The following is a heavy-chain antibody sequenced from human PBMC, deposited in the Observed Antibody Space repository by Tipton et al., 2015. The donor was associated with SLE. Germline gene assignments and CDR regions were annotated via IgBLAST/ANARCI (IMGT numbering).Heavy chain of an antibody. D-gene: IGHD5-12*01. CDR1: GFTFDDSA. V-gene: IGHV3-9*01. J-gene: IGHJ4*02. Sequence: SLRLSCATSGFTFDDSAMHWVRQAPGKGLEWVSGISWNSGSIGYADSVKGRFTISRDNAKNSLYLQINSLRPEDTALYYCAKDIGNSGYLFDYWGQGALVTVSS. CDR2: ISWNSGSI. CDR3: AKDIGNSGYLFDY.